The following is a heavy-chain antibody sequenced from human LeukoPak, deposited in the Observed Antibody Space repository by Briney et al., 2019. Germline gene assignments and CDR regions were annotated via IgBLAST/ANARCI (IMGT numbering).Heavy chain of an antibody. V-gene: IGHV3-48*01. CDR2: ISISSDAI. CDR3: ARDLYGDYLSY. D-gene: IGHD4-17*01. Sequence: PGGSLRLSCVASGFTFSTYCMNWVRQAPGEGLEWVSYISISSDAIYYAESVKGRFTISRDNAKNSLYLQMNSLRAEDTGIYYCARDLYGDYLSYWGQGTLVTVSS. J-gene: IGHJ4*02. CDR1: GFTFSTYC.